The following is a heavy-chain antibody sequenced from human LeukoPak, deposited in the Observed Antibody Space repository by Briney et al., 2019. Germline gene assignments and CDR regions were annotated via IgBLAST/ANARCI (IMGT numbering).Heavy chain of an antibody. CDR2: INHSGST. Sequence: SETLSLTCALYGGSFSGYYWSWIRQPPGKGLEWIGEINHSGSTNYNPSLKSRVTISVDTSKNQFSLKLSSVTVADTAVYYCARVTGERNRRIAAAGTGRWFDLWDQGTLVTVSS. V-gene: IGHV4-34*01. D-gene: IGHD6-13*01. CDR1: GGSFSGYY. CDR3: ARVTGERNRRIAAAGTGRWFDL. J-gene: IGHJ5*02.